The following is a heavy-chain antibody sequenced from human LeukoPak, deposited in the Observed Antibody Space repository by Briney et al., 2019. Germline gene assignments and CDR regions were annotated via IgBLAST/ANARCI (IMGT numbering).Heavy chain of an antibody. CDR2: IYTSGST. CDR3: ARLGTRNIVVVPAAMPVWAFDI. J-gene: IGHJ3*02. Sequence: SETLSLTCTVSGGSISSYYWSWIRQPAGKGLEWIGRIYTSGSTNYNPSLKSRVAMSVDTSKNQFSLKLSSVTAADTAVYYCARLGTRNIVVVPAAMPVWAFDIWGQGTMVTVSS. D-gene: IGHD2-2*01. V-gene: IGHV4-4*07. CDR1: GGSISSYY.